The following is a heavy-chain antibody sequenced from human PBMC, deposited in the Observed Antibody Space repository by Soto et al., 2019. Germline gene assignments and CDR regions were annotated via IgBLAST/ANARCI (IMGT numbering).Heavy chain of an antibody. J-gene: IGHJ4*02. CDR2: IIPILGTA. V-gene: IGHV1-69*13. CDR3: ARDRSSGYFDY. D-gene: IGHD3-22*01. Sequence: ASMKGSCKASGGTFSSYAISWVRQAPGQGLEWMGGIIPILGTANYAQKFQGRVTITADESTSTAYMELSSLRSEDTTVYYCARDRSSGYFDYWGQGTLVTGSS. CDR1: GGTFSSYA.